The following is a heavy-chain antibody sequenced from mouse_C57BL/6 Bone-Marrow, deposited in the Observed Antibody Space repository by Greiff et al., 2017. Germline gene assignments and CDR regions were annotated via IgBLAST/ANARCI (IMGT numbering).Heavy chain of an antibody. CDR3: ARMRGNGNFYYGYFDV. J-gene: IGHJ1*03. V-gene: IGHV2-2*01. Sequence: VQVVESGPGLVQPSQSLSITCTVSGFSLTSYGVHWVRQSPGKGLEWLGVIWSGGSTDYNAAFISRLSISKDNSKSQVFFKMNSLQADDTAIYYCARMRGNGNFYYGYFDVWGTGTTVTVSS. CDR2: IWSGGST. D-gene: IGHD2-1*01. CDR1: GFSLTSYG.